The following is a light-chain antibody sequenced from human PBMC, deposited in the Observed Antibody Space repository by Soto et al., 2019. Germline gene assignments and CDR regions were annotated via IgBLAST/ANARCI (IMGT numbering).Light chain of an antibody. CDR2: AAS. Sequence: AIRMTQSPASFSASTGDRVTITCRASQGISSYLAWYQQKPGKAPKLLIYAASTLQSGFPSRFSGSGSGTDFTLTSSCLQSEDFATYYCQQYYSYPITFGQGTRLEIK. J-gene: IGKJ5*01. V-gene: IGKV1-8*01. CDR1: QGISSY. CDR3: QQYYSYPIT.